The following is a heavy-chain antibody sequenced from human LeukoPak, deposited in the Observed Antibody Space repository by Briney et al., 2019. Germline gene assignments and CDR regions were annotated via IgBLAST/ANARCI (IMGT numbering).Heavy chain of an antibody. CDR1: GDSVSSNSAA. D-gene: IGHD1-7*01. Sequence: SQTLSLTCAIFGDSVSSNSAAWNWIRQSPARGLEWLGRTYYRSKWYDDYAVSMKGRISISPDTSKNQLSLQMSSVTPEDTAVYYCAREGHNWNYDCFDSWGQGILVTVSS. V-gene: IGHV6-1*01. J-gene: IGHJ4*02. CDR2: TYYRSKWYD. CDR3: AREGHNWNYDCFDS.